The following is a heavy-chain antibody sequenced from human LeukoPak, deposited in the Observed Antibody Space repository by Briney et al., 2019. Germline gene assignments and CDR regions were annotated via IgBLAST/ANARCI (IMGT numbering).Heavy chain of an antibody. D-gene: IGHD2-15*01. J-gene: IGHJ4*02. Sequence: SVKVSCKASGGTFSSYAISWVRQAPGQGLEWMGGIIPIFGTANYAQKFQGRVTITADESTSTAYMELSSLRSEDTAVYFCTRSGVVGAPGDFDCWGQGTLITVSS. CDR1: GGTFSSYA. CDR2: IIPIFGTA. V-gene: IGHV1-69*13. CDR3: TRSGVVGAPGDFDC.